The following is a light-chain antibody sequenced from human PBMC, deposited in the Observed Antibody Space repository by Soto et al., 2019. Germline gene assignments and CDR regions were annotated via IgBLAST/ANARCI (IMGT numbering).Light chain of an antibody. CDR3: CSYTVSGTYV. Sequence: SVLSQPAAVSWSPGQWIRISCTGGSSDFGGYNYVSWYQQHPGKAPKLMIYAVSNRPSGVSNRCSGSKSGNTATLTISRLQAEDEADYYCCSYTVSGTYVFGTGTKVTVL. CDR2: AVS. V-gene: IGLV2-14*01. J-gene: IGLJ1*01. CDR1: SSDFGGYNY.